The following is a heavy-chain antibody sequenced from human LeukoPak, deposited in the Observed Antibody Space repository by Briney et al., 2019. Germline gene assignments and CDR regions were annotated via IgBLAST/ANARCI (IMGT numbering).Heavy chain of an antibody. D-gene: IGHD3-22*01. CDR2: IYYSGST. CDR1: GGSISSGGYY. V-gene: IGHV4-31*03. J-gene: IGHJ4*02. Sequence: SETLSLTCTVSGGSISSGGYYWSWLRQHPGKGLEWIGYIYYSGSTYYNPSLKSRVTISVDTSKNQFSLKLSSVTAADTAVYYCARGQLTMIVVVNTLEKNFYFDYWGQGTLVTVSS. CDR3: ARGQLTMIVVVNTLEKNFYFDY.